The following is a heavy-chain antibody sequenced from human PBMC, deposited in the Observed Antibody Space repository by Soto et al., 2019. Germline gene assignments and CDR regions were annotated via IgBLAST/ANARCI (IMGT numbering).Heavy chain of an antibody. D-gene: IGHD3-10*01. Sequence: GVSQILSCAASGFNFSSYCMHWVRQAPGKGLEWVAVISYDGSNKYYADSVKGRFTISRDNSKNTLYLQMNSLRAEDTAVYYCAKLFEGDNWFDPWGQGTLVTVSS. CDR1: GFNFSSYC. CDR3: AKLFEGDNWFDP. V-gene: IGHV3-30*18. CDR2: ISYDGSNK. J-gene: IGHJ5*02.